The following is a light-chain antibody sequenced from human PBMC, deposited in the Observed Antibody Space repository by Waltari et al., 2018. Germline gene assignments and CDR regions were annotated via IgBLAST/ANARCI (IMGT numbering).Light chain of an antibody. V-gene: IGKV1-5*03. CDR3: QQYNTYSGWT. CDR1: QSISNL. CDR2: LAS. J-gene: IGKJ1*01. Sequence: DIQMTQSPSTLSASVGDRVIITCRASQSISNLLAWYQQKPGQTPNLLIYLASRLQSGVPSRFRGRGSGTEFNLTISCLQPDDFATYYCQQYNTYSGWTFGQGTKVEIK.